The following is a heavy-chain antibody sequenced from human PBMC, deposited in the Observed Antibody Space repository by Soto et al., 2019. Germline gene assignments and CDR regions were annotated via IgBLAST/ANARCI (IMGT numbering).Heavy chain of an antibody. CDR2: IYYSGST. Sequence: PSETLSLTCTVSGGSISSYYWSWIRQPPGKGLEWIGYIYYSGSTNYNPSLKSRVTISVDTSKNQFSLTLNSMTAADTAVYYCARAQFYSGSGNYNNLMFDAWGQGIQVTVSS. CDR3: ARAQFYSGSGNYNNLMFDA. V-gene: IGHV4-59*12. D-gene: IGHD3-10*01. J-gene: IGHJ5*02. CDR1: GGSISSYY.